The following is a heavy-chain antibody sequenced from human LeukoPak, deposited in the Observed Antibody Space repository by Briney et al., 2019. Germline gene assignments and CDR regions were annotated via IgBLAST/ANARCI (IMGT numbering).Heavy chain of an antibody. V-gene: IGHV1-2*02. CDR2: INSNSGGT. Sequence: GASVKVPCKASGYTFTGYYMHWVRQAPGQGLEWMGWINSNSGGTNYAQKFQGRVTMTRDTSISTVYMELSRLRSDDTAVYYCAREKVEGANWFDPWGQGTLVTVFS. D-gene: IGHD2-15*01. J-gene: IGHJ5*02. CDR3: AREKVEGANWFDP. CDR1: GYTFTGYY.